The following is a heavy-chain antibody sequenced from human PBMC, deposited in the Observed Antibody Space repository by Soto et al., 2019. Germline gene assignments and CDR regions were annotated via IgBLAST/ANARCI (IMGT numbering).Heavy chain of an antibody. Sequence: EVQLVESGGGLIQPGGSLRLSCAASGFTVSSNYMSWVRQAPGKGLEWVSVIYSGGSTYYADSVKGRCTTSRDNSKNTVYLQMNTLSGEDTAVDYCARAVVLHVWGQGTTVAISS. CDR3: ARAVVLHV. D-gene: IGHD2-15*01. V-gene: IGHV3-53*01. J-gene: IGHJ6*02. CDR2: IYSGGST. CDR1: GFTVSSNY.